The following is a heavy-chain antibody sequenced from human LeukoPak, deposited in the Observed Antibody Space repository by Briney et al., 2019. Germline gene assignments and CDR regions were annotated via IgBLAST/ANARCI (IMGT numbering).Heavy chain of an antibody. V-gene: IGHV1-69*04. CDR3: ARDLPSFRRLISYYFDY. CDR1: GGTFSSYA. J-gene: IGHJ4*02. D-gene: IGHD2-15*01. CDR2: IIPILGIA. Sequence: ASVKVSCKASGGTFSSYAISWVRQAPGQGLEWMGRIIPILGIANYAQKFQGRVTITADKSTSTAYMELRSLRSDDTAVYYCARDLPSFRRLISYYFDYWGQGTLVTVSS.